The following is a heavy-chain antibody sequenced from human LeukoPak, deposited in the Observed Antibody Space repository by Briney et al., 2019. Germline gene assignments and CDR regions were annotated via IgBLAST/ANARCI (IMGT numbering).Heavy chain of an antibody. J-gene: IGHJ4*02. CDR1: GFTFSSYA. CDR3: ASAPGYSSGWFSL. D-gene: IGHD6-19*01. V-gene: IGHV3-23*01. CDR2: ISGSGGRT. Sequence: GGSLRLSCAASGFTFSSYAMSWVRQAPGKGLEWVSAISGSGGRTYYADSVRGRFTISRDNSKNTLYLQMNSLRAEDTAVYYCASAPGYSSGWFSLWGQGTLVTVSS.